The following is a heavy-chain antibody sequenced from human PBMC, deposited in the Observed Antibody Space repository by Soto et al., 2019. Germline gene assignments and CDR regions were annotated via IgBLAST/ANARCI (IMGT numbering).Heavy chain of an antibody. CDR2: ISGSSINT. CDR3: AKITMVRGVTPPFGY. V-gene: IGHV3-23*01. J-gene: IGHJ4*02. CDR1: GFTISSYV. Sequence: GGSLRLCCAASGFTISSYVMTWVRQAPGKGLEWLSAISGSSINTFYADSVKGRFTISRDNSKNTLYLQMNSLRAEDTAVYYCAKITMVRGVTPPFGYWGQGSLVTVSS. D-gene: IGHD3-10*01.